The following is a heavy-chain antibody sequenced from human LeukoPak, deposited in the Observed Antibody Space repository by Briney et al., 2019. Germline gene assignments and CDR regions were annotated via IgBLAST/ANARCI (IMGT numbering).Heavy chain of an antibody. Sequence: PXETLSLXCTVSGGSISSSSYYWGWIRQPPGTGLEWIGSIYYSGSTYDNPSLKSRITISVDTTKNTFSLKRRSGTAANPAVYYCARSLLPNYCFDYWGQGTLVTVSS. V-gene: IGHV4-39*07. CDR1: GGSISSSSYY. CDR3: ARSLLPNYCFDY. D-gene: IGHD2-15*01. J-gene: IGHJ4*02. CDR2: IYYSGST.